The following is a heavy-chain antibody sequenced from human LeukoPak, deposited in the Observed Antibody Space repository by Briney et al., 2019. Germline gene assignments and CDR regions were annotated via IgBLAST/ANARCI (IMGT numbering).Heavy chain of an antibody. CDR1: GFNFSSQS. CDR2: ISSSRSYI. CDR3: AKGSSAWNEVFHFDY. V-gene: IGHV3-21*01. Sequence: GGSLRLSCEASGFNFSSQSMNWVRQAPGKGLEWVSSISSSRSYIYDADAVRGRFTVSRDNAKNSLYLQMNSLRAEDTAVYYCAKGSSAWNEVFHFDYWGQGTLVTVSS. J-gene: IGHJ4*02. D-gene: IGHD6-19*01.